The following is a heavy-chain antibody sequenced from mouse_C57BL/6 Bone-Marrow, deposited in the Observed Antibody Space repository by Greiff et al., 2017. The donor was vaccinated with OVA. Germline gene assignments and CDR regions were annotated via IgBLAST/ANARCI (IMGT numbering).Heavy chain of an antibody. CDR3: ARPRYFDV. V-gene: IGHV5-4*01. Sequence: VQLVESGGGLVKPGGSLKLSCAASGFTFSSYAMSWVRQTPEKRLEWVATISDGGSYTYYPDNVKGRFTISRDNAKNNLYLQMSHLKSEDTAMYYCARPRYFDVWGTGTTVTVSS. J-gene: IGHJ1*03. CDR1: GFTFSSYA. CDR2: ISDGGSYT.